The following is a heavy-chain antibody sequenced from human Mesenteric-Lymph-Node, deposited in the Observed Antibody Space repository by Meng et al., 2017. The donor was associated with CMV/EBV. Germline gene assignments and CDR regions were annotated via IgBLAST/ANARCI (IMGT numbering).Heavy chain of an antibody. CDR3: ARDRRYCSSNSCSASDGFDI. D-gene: IGHD2-2*01. J-gene: IGHJ3*02. CDR2: IYYRGST. Sequence: SETLSLTCTVSDGSISSYYWSWIRQPPGKGLEWIGYIYYRGSTNYNPSLKSRVTISVDTSKNQFSPKLSSVTAADTAVYFCARDRRYCSSNSCSASDGFDIWGQGTMVTVSS. CDR1: DGSISSYY. V-gene: IGHV4-59*01.